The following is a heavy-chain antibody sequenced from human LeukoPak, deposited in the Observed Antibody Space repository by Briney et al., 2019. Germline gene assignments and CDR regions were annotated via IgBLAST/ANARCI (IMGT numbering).Heavy chain of an antibody. D-gene: IGHD2-2*01. J-gene: IGHJ5*02. CDR2: IIPILGIV. CDR1: GGTFSNYA. V-gene: IGHV1-69*04. Sequence: VASVKVSCKASGGTFSNYAISWVRQAPGQGLEWMGRIIPILGIVNYAQKFQGRVTITTDKSTSTAYMELSSLRSEDTAVYYCARDSCRSTSCHEYNWFDPWGQGTLVTVSS. CDR3: ARDSCRSTSCHEYNWFDP.